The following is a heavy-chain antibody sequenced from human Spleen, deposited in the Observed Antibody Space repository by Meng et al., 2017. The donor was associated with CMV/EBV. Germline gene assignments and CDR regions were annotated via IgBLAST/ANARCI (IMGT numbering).Heavy chain of an antibody. CDR3: ARHIEYSNYDYSFDI. J-gene: IGHJ3*02. V-gene: IGHV4-39*01. CDR1: GGSISSSSYY. CDR2: IHYSGST. Sequence: SETLSLTCSVSGGSISSSSYYWGWIRQPPGKELEWMASIHYSGSTYSNPSLRSPVTISVDTSKNQFSLMVTTVTAADTAVYYCARHIEYSNYDYSFDIWGQGTMVTVSS. D-gene: IGHD4-11*01.